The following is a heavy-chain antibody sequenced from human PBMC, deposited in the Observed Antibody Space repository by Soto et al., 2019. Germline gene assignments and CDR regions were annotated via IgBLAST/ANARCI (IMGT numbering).Heavy chain of an antibody. CDR1: GYSFTSYW. D-gene: IGHD2-2*01. J-gene: IGHJ3*02. V-gene: IGHV5-51*01. CDR3: GRHHVASRVAYDI. CDR2: FNPGGSDI. Sequence: VGSLKISCRASGYSFTSYWIGWVRQMPGKDLEWVGLFNPGGSDIRYSPSYPGQVTISADKSISTASLQGSSLKASDTAIYYCGRHHVASRVAYDIWGQGTLVTVSS.